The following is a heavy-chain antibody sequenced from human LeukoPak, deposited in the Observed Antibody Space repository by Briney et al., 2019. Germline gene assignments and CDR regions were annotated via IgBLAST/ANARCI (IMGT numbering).Heavy chain of an antibody. CDR1: GGSISSYY. CDR3: ARDCSGGSCSAEDAFDI. Sequence: SETLSLTCTVSGGSISSYYWSWIRQPPGKGLEWIGYIYYSGCTNYNPSLKSRVTISVDTSKNQFSLKLSSVTAADTAVYYCARDCSGGSCSAEDAFDIWGQGTMVTVSS. CDR2: IYYSGCT. D-gene: IGHD2-15*01. V-gene: IGHV4-59*01. J-gene: IGHJ3*02.